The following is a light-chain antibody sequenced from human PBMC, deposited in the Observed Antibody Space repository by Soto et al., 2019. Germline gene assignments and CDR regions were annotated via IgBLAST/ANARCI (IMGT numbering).Light chain of an antibody. CDR2: DVS. CDR3: SSYTSSSTVV. V-gene: IGLV2-14*01. Sequence: QSALTQPAPVSGSPGQSITISCTGTSSDVGGYNYVSWYQQHPGKAPKLMIYDVSNRPSGVSNRFSGSKYGNTASLTISGLQAEDEADYYCSSYTSSSTVVFGGGTKLTVL. CDR1: SSDVGGYNY. J-gene: IGLJ2*01.